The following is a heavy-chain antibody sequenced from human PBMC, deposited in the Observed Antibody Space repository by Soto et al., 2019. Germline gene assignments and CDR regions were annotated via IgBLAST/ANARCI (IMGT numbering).Heavy chain of an antibody. CDR2: ISYDGSNK. CDR3: AGDRLYYSSGYYYFDY. J-gene: IGHJ4*02. D-gene: IGHD3-22*01. Sequence: PGGSLRLSCAASGFTFSSYAMHWVRQAPGKGLEWVAIISYDGSNKYYADSVKGRFTISRDNSKNTLYLQMNSLRAEDTAGYYCAGDRLYYSSGYYYFDYWGRGTPGTVAS. CDR1: GFTFSSYA. V-gene: IGHV3-30-3*01.